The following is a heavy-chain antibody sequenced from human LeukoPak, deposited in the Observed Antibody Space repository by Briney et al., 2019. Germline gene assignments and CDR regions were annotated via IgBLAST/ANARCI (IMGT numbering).Heavy chain of an antibody. CDR2: IHTSGDT. V-gene: IGHV3-53*01. CDR1: GLTGSHNY. Sequence: GGSLRLSCAASGLTGSHNYVSWVRQAPGKGLEWVSAIHTSGDTCYADSVKGRFTISRDTSKNTLYLRINSLRVEDTAVYYCIVFGDSNHWGQGTLVTVSS. D-gene: IGHD4-17*01. J-gene: IGHJ5*02. CDR3: IVFGDSNH.